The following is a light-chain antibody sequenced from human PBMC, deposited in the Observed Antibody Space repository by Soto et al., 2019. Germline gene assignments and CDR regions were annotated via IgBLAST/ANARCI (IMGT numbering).Light chain of an antibody. CDR2: DNT. Sequence: QAVLTQPTSVSGAPGQRVTISCTGGNSNIGAGFDVHWYQQLPGTAPKLLIYDNTDRPSGVPDRFSGSKSGTSASLAITGLQAEDEAHYYCQSYDSSLSGVVFGGGTKLTVL. J-gene: IGLJ2*01. CDR1: NSNIGAGFD. CDR3: QSYDSSLSGVV. V-gene: IGLV1-40*01.